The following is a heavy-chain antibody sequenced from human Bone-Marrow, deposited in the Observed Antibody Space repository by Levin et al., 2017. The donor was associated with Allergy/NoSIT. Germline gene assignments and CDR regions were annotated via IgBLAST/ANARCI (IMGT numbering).Heavy chain of an antibody. J-gene: IGHJ4*02. Sequence: GGSLRLSCAASGFTFSSYGMHWVRQAPGKGLEWVAVISYDGSNKYYADSVKGRFTISRDNSKNTLYLQMNSLRAEDTAVYYCAKARGGYSGYDLVDYWGQGTLVTVSS. CDR1: GFTFSSYG. CDR3: AKARGGYSGYDLVDY. V-gene: IGHV3-30*18. CDR2: ISYDGSNK. D-gene: IGHD5-12*01.